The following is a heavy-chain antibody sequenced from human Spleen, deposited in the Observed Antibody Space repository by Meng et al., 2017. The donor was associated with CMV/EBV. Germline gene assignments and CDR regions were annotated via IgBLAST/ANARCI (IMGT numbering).Heavy chain of an antibody. CDR2: INHSGST. CDR1: GGSFSGYD. CDR3: ARDGGYHRAAGPY. V-gene: IGHV4-34*01. Sequence: VQVKQWGAGLLKPSGTRSPTCAVEGGSFSGYDWSWLRQPPGKGLEWIGEINHSGSTNYNPSLKSRVTISVDTSKNQFSLKLSSVTAADTAVYYCARDGGYHRAAGPYWGQGTLVTVSS. D-gene: IGHD2-15*01. J-gene: IGHJ4*02.